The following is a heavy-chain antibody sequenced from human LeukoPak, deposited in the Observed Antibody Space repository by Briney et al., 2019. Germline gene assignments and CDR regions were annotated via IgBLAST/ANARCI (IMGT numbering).Heavy chain of an antibody. CDR3: AKPSYDYNNFFDY. CDR1: GFPFNNYG. Sequence: GGSLRLSCAASGFPFNNYGIHWVRQAPGKGLEWVAVISYDATDKYYADSVKGRFTISRDNSKNTLYLQMNSLRVEDTAVYYCAKPSYDYNNFFDYWGQGTLVTVSS. CDR2: ISYDATDK. J-gene: IGHJ4*02. D-gene: IGHD5-24*01. V-gene: IGHV3-30*18.